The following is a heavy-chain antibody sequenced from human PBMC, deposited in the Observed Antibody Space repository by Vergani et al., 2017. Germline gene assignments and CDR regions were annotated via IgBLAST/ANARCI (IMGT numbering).Heavy chain of an antibody. Sequence: QVQLVQSGAEVKKPGASVKVSCKASGYTFTSYYMHWVRQAPGQGLEWMGIINPSGGSTSYAQKFQGRVTMTRDTSTSTVYMELSSLRSEDTAVYYCARSEYQLLYGYYYGMDVWGQGTTVTVSS. CDR3: ARSEYQLLYGYYYGMDV. V-gene: IGHV1-46*01. CDR1: GYTFTSYY. CDR2: INPSGGST. J-gene: IGHJ6*02. D-gene: IGHD2-2*02.